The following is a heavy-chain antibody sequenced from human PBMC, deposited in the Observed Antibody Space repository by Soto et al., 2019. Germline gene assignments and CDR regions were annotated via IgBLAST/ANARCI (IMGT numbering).Heavy chain of an antibody. D-gene: IGHD6-13*01. Sequence: EVQLLESGGGLVQPGGSLRLSCAGSGFTFSSYAMSWVRQAPGKGLEWVSGISASGGSTYFADSVKGRFTISRDNSKNTLFLQMNSLRAEDTAVYYCAGTGNSGSSRYNWFDPWGQGTLVTVSS. V-gene: IGHV3-23*01. J-gene: IGHJ5*02. CDR2: ISASGGST. CDR1: GFTFSSYA. CDR3: AGTGNSGSSRYNWFDP.